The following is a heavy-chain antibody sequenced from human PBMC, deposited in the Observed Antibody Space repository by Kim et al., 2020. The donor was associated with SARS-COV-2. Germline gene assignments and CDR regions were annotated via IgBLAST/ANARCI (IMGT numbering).Heavy chain of an antibody. CDR1: GGSISSYY. CDR2: IYYSGST. D-gene: IGHD3-10*01. J-gene: IGHJ6*02. Sequence: SETLSLTCTVSGGSISSYYWSWIRQPPGKGLEWIGYIYYSGSTNYNPSLKSRVTISVDTSKNQFSLKLSSVTAADTAVYYCARQPFPGSGSYEGNLGYYYGMDVWGQGTTVTVSS. CDR3: ARQPFPGSGSYEGNLGYYYGMDV. V-gene: IGHV4-59*08.